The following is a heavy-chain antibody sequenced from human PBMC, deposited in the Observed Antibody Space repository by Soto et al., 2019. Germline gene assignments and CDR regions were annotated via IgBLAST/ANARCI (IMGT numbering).Heavy chain of an antibody. CDR3: ARGGVPGGADF. Sequence: EVQLVESGGGLVQPGGSLRLSCAASGFSFSTSWMFWFRQAPGRGLVWVSDINGDGSITSHADSLKGRFTISRDNAKNTLNLQMNSLRAEDTAVYYCARGGVPGGADFWGQGTLVTVSS. CDR2: INGDGSIT. V-gene: IGHV3-74*01. J-gene: IGHJ4*02. CDR1: GFSFSTSW. D-gene: IGHD2-2*01.